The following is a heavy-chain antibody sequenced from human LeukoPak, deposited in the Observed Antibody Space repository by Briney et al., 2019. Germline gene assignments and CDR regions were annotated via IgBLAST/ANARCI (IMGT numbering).Heavy chain of an antibody. V-gene: IGHV3-23*01. D-gene: IGHD2-15*01. J-gene: IGHJ5*02. CDR1: GFTFSSYA. CDR2: ISGSGGST. Sequence: GGSLRLSCAASGFTFSSYAMSWVRQAPGKGLEWVSAISGSGGSTYYADSVKGRFTISRDNAKNSLYLQMNSLRAEDTAVYYCARDGPFLTVEYYSAQFDPWGQGTLVTVSS. CDR3: ARDGPFLTVEYYSAQFDP.